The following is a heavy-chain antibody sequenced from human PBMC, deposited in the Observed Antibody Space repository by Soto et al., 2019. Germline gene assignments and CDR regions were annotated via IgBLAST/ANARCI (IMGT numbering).Heavy chain of an antibody. CDR2: IKFDGSGI. D-gene: IGHD5-12*01. CDR1: GFTFSVYW. Sequence: EVQLVESGGKVDQPGGSLRLSCVASGFTFSVYWMSWVRQAPGEGLEWVARIKFDGSGIQYADSVKGRFSISRDNAGNSVYLQMNSLRAEDTAVYYCARDSGYSSVDSVNQYFDYWGQGALVTVTS. J-gene: IGHJ4*02. V-gene: IGHV3-7*01. CDR3: ARDSGYSSVDSVNQYFDY.